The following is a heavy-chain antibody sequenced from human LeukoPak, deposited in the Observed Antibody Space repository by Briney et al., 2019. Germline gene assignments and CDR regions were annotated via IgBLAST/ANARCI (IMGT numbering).Heavy chain of an antibody. J-gene: IGHJ4*02. Sequence: PSETLSLTCAVSGGSISTYYWSWIRQPPGKGLEWIGYIYYSGSTNYNPSLKSRVTISVDTSKNQFSLKLSSVTAADTAVYYCARDREITIFDYWGQGTLVTVSS. V-gene: IGHV4-59*01. CDR2: IYYSGST. CDR3: ARDREITIFDY. CDR1: GGSISTYY. D-gene: IGHD3-3*01.